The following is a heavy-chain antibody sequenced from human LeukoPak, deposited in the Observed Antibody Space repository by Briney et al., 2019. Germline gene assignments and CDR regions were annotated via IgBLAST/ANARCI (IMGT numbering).Heavy chain of an antibody. CDR3: ARGRKLWSGRRRYYYMDV. V-gene: IGHV4-34*01. J-gene: IGHJ6*03. Sequence: SETLSLTCAVYGGSFSGYYWSWIRQPPGKGLEWIGEINHSGSTNYNPSLKSRVTISVDTSKNQFSLKLSSVTAADTAVYYCARGRKLWSGRRRYYYMDVWGKGTTVTVSS. CDR1: GGSFSGYY. D-gene: IGHD1-14*01. CDR2: INHSGST.